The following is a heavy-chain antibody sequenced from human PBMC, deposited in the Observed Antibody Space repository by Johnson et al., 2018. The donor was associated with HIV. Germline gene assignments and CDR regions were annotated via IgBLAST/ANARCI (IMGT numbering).Heavy chain of an antibody. J-gene: IGHJ3*02. Sequence: EVQLVESGGGVVRPGGSLTLSCEASAFTFDDYGMSWVRQGPGKGPEWVGRIKRKIEGEATDYAAPVKGRFTISRDDSKNTLFLQISSLKTDDTAVYYCTTAIVIDAFDIWGQGTMVTVSS. CDR1: AFTFDDYG. CDR3: TTAIVIDAFDI. V-gene: IGHV3-15*01. D-gene: IGHD3-16*02. CDR2: IKRKIEGEAT.